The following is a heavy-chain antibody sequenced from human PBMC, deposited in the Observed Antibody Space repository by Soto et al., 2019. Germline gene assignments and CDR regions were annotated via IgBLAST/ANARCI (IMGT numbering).Heavy chain of an antibody. Sequence: VSSNSVAWNWVRQSPSRGLEWLGRTYYRSRWYNDYAVSVRSRIAINPDTSKNHFSLQLNSVTPDDTAVYYCARSEEDSDYYYYGMDVWGQGTKVTVSS. D-gene: IGHD2-15*01. J-gene: IGHJ6*02. CDR3: ARSEEDSDYYYYGMDV. CDR2: TYYRSRWYN. V-gene: IGHV6-1*01. CDR1: VSSNSVA.